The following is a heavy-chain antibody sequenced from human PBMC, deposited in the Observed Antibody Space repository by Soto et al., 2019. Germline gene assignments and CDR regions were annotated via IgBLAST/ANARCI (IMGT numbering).Heavy chain of an antibody. CDR1: GFTFSNQW. Sequence: EMQLVESGGGLVQPGGSLRLSCAASGFTFSNQWMSWVRQAPGKGLEWVAKVNGDGSEKSYVDSVKGRFTISRDNAMSSLYLQMDGLRAEDTAVYHCVRDAAWSFDYWGQGTLVTVSS. D-gene: IGHD2-15*01. J-gene: IGHJ4*02. CDR2: VNGDGSEK. V-gene: IGHV3-7*01. CDR3: VRDAAWSFDY.